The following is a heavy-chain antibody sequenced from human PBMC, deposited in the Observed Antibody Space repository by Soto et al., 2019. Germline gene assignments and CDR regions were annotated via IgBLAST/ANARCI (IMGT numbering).Heavy chain of an antibody. CDR1: GFTFSSYG. V-gene: IGHV3-30*18. CDR3: AKDGDYGRYYYYGMDV. CDR2: ISYDGSNK. J-gene: IGHJ6*02. Sequence: QVQLVESGGGVVQPGRSLRLSCAASGFTFSSYGMHWVRQAPGKGLEWVAVISYDGSNKYYADSVKGRFTISRDNSKNTLYLQMNSLRAEDTAVYYCAKDGDYGRYYYYGMDVWGQGTTVTVSS. D-gene: IGHD4-17*01.